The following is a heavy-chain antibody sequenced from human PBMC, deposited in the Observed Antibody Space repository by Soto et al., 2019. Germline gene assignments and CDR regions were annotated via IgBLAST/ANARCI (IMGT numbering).Heavy chain of an antibody. D-gene: IGHD3-3*01. J-gene: IGHJ6*02. CDR1: GFTFGTYS. CDR2: ISYDSDTI. Sequence: PGGSLRLSCEGSGFTFGTYSMSWVRQAAGKGLEWIAYISYDSDTIQYADSVKGRFTISRDNAKNSLYLQMNSLRDEDTAVYYCARLYYDYVWGQGTTVTVSS. CDR3: ARLYYDYV. V-gene: IGHV3-48*02.